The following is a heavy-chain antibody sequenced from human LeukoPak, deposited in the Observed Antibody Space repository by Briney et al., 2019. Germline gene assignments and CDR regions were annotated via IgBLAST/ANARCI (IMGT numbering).Heavy chain of an antibody. CDR1: GFTFSDYG. Sequence: GRSLRLSCTASGFTFSDYGIHWVRPAPGKGLEWLPVIWYDGTNKYYADSVKGLFTISRDNSKITVSLQMNSLRAEDTALYYCAKDDSGSLDYWGQGTLVSVSS. CDR2: IWYDGTNK. CDR3: AKDDSGSLDY. D-gene: IGHD1-26*01. J-gene: IGHJ4*02. V-gene: IGHV3-33*06.